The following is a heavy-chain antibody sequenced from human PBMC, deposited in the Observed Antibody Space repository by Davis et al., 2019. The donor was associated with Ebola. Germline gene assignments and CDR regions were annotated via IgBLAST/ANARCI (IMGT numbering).Heavy chain of an antibody. Sequence: GESLKISCKGSGYSFTSYWISWVRQAPGQGLEWMGWISAYNGNTNYAQKLQGRVTMTTDTSTSTAYMELRSLRSDDTAVYYCARDSHYDAFDIWGQGTMVTVSS. J-gene: IGHJ3*02. CDR1: GYSFTSYW. CDR2: ISAYNGNT. CDR3: ARDSHYDAFDI. V-gene: IGHV1-18*04.